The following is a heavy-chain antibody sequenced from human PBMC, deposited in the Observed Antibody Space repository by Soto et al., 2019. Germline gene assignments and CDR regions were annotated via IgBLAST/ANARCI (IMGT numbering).Heavy chain of an antibody. CDR3: AHRGDRSCSSTSCSAPFDY. CDR2: IYWDDDK. Sequence: QITLKESGPTLVKPTQTLTLTCTFSGFSLSTSGVGVGWIRQPPGKALEWLALIYWDDDKRYSPSLMSRLTITEDTSKNQVVLTMTNMDPVDTATYYCAHRGDRSCSSTSCSAPFDYWGQGTLVTVSS. J-gene: IGHJ4*02. V-gene: IGHV2-5*02. D-gene: IGHD2-2*01. CDR1: GFSLSTSGVG.